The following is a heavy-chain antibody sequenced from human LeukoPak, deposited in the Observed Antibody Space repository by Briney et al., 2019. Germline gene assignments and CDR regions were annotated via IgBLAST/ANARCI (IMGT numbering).Heavy chain of an antibody. CDR1: GFTFSSYA. CDR2: ISGSGGST. CDR3: AKGDYDSSGPLNYYFDY. J-gene: IGHJ4*02. V-gene: IGHV3-23*01. Sequence: RGSLRLSCAASGFTFSSYAMSWVRQAPGKGLEWVSAISGSGGSTYYADSVKGRFTISRDNSKHTLYLQMNSLRAEDTAVYYCAKGDYDSSGPLNYYFDYWGQGTLVTVSS. D-gene: IGHD3-22*01.